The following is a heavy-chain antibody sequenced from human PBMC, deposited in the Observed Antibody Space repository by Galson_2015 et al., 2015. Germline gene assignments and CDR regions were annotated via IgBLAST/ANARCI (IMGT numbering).Heavy chain of an antibody. CDR1: GYTFTGYY. CDR3: ARGGYCIVGSSYGYFYYYGMDV. D-gene: IGHD2-15*01. CDR2: INPNSGGT. Sequence: SVKVSCKASGYTFTGYYMHWVRQAPGQGLEWMGWINPNSGGTNYAQKFQGWVTMTRDTSISTAYMELSRLRSDDTAVYYCARGGYCIVGSSYGYFYYYGMDVSGPGTTVTVSS. J-gene: IGHJ6*02. V-gene: IGHV1-2*04.